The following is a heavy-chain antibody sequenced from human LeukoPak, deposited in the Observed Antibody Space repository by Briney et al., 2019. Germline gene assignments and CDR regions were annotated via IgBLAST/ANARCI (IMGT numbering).Heavy chain of an antibody. CDR2: NYWDDDK. J-gene: IGHJ3*02. Sequence: SGPTLVNPTQALTLTCTFSGFSLSTSAVGVGWIRQPPGKALGWLALNYWDDDKRYSPSLKSRLTITKDTSKNQVVLTMTNMDPVDTATYYCAHRQEHDILTGSHDAFDIWGQGTMVTVSS. V-gene: IGHV2-5*02. CDR3: AHRQEHDILTGSHDAFDI. CDR1: GFSLSTSAVG. D-gene: IGHD3-9*01.